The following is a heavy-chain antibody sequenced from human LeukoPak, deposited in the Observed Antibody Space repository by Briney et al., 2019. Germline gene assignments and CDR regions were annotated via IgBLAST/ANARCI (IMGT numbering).Heavy chain of an antibody. CDR1: GFTFSNYA. CDR3: AKRGVVIRVILVGFHKEAYYFES. V-gene: IGHV3-23*01. CDR2: ISDSGGNT. Sequence: GGSLRLSCVMSGFTFSNYAMNWVRQAPGKGLEWVAGISDSGGNTKYADSVKGRFTISRDNPKNTLYLQMNSLRAEDTAVYFCAKRGVVIRVILVGFHKEAYYFESWGQGALVTVSS. J-gene: IGHJ4*02. D-gene: IGHD3/OR15-3a*01.